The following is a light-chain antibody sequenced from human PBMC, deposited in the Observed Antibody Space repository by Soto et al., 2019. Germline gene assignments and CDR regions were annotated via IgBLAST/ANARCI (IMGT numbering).Light chain of an antibody. CDR2: GAS. Sequence: EIVLTQSPGTLSLSPGERATLSCRASQSVRSGYLAWYQQKPGQAPRLLIYGASSRATGIPVRFSGSGSGTDFTLTISRLEPEDFAVYYCQQYGGSLTYTFGQGTKLEI. CDR1: QSVRSGY. V-gene: IGKV3-20*01. J-gene: IGKJ2*01. CDR3: QQYGGSLTYT.